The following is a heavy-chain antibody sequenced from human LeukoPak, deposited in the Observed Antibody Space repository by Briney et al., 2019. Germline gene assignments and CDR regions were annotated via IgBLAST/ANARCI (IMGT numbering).Heavy chain of an antibody. V-gene: IGHV3-9*01. D-gene: IGHD3-16*02. J-gene: IGHJ6*02. Sequence: GRSLRLSCVASGLLFEDYGMHWVRQAPGKGLEWVSGMSWNSGSIDYADSVKGRFTISRDNAKNTLYLQMNSLRVEDTALYYCAKTGGGHRSYHYYGMDVWGQGTTVTVSS. CDR1: GLLFEDYG. CDR3: AKTGGGHRSYHYYGMDV. CDR2: MSWNSGSI.